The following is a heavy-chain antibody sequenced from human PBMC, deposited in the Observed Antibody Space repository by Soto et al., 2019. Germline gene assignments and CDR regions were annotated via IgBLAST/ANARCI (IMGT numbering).Heavy chain of an antibody. J-gene: IGHJ4*02. D-gene: IGHD5-12*01. CDR3: AKDMEATGPFDY. V-gene: IGHV3-9*01. CDR2: ISWNSGSI. Sequence: EVQLVESGGGLVQPGRSLRLSCAASGFTFDDYAMHWVRQAPGKGLEWVSGISWNSGSIGYADSVKGRFTISRDNAKNSLYLQMSSLRAEDTALYYCAKDMEATGPFDYWGQGTLVTVSS. CDR1: GFTFDDYA.